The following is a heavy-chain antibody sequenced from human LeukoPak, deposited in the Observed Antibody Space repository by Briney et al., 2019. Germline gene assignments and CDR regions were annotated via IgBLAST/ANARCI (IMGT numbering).Heavy chain of an antibody. Sequence: SETLSLTCTVSGDSISSYYCSWIRQPPGKGLEWIGYIYYSGTTNYNPSLKSRVTIAVDTSKNQFSLKLSSVTAADTAVYYCARHSSLAHFDHWGQGSLVTVSS. CDR2: IYYSGTT. J-gene: IGHJ4*02. CDR3: ARHSSLAHFDH. CDR1: GDSISSYY. V-gene: IGHV4-59*01.